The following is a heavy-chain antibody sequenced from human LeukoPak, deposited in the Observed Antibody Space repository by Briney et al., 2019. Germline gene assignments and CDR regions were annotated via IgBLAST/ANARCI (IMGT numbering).Heavy chain of an antibody. CDR3: AKSGVAGSFDY. Sequence: GGSLRLSCAASGFTFSSYAMSWVRQAPGKGLEWVSAISGSGGSTYYADTVKGRFTISRDNSKNTLYLQMNSLRAEATAVYYCAKSGVAGSFDYWGQGTLVTVSS. CDR2: ISGSGGST. J-gene: IGHJ4*02. V-gene: IGHV3-23*01. CDR1: GFTFSSYA. D-gene: IGHD6-19*01.